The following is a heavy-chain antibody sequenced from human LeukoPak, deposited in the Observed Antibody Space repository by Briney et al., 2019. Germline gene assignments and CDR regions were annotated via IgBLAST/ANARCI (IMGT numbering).Heavy chain of an antibody. D-gene: IGHD6-13*01. CDR3: ARPKAAADLPPSY. V-gene: IGHV5-51*01. CDR1: GYSFTSYW. Sequence: GESLKISCKGSGYSFTSYWIGWVRQMPGRGLEWMGIIYPGDSDTRYSPSFQGQVTISADKSISTAYLQWSSLKASDTAMYYCARPKAAADLPPSYWGQGTLVTVSS. J-gene: IGHJ4*02. CDR2: IYPGDSDT.